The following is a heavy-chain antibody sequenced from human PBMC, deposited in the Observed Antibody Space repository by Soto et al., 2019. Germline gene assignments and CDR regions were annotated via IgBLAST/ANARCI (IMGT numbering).Heavy chain of an antibody. CDR3: ARDRGSSSWYYYYGMDV. D-gene: IGHD6-13*01. Sequence: GGSLRLSCAASGFTSSSYSMNWVRQAPGKGLEWVSSISSSSSYIYYADSVKGRFTISRDNAKNSLYLQMNSLRAEDTAVYYCARDRGSSSWYYYYGMDVWGQGTTVTVSS. J-gene: IGHJ6*02. CDR2: ISSSSSYI. V-gene: IGHV3-21*01. CDR1: GFTSSSYS.